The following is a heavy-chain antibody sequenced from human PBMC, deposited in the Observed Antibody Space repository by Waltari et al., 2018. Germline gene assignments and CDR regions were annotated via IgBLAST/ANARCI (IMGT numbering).Heavy chain of an antibody. D-gene: IGHD2-15*01. J-gene: IGHJ4*02. Sequence: EVQVVESGGGLVKPGGSLRLSCATSGFTFSTLNMNWVRQAPGKGLEWVSSITSTSAYRYYADSVKGRFIISRDNAKSSLYLQMNSLRAEDTAIYYCVRVPEGWNYFDYWGQGTLVTVSS. CDR1: GFTFSTLN. V-gene: IGHV3-21*01. CDR2: ITSTSAYR. CDR3: VRVPEGWNYFDY.